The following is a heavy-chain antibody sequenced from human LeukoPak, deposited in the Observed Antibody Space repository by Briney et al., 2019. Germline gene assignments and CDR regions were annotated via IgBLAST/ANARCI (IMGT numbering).Heavy chain of an antibody. CDR2: ISSSSSYI. V-gene: IGHV3-21*01. D-gene: IGHD3-10*01. J-gene: IGHJ4*02. CDR3: ASVLGGTTMVRGVIDPDY. CDR1: GFTFSSYS. Sequence: GGSLRLSCAASGFTFSSYSMNWVRQAPGKGLEGVSAISSSSSYIYYADSVKGRFTISRDNAKNSLYLQKNSMRAEDTAFCYGASVLGGTTMVRGVIDPDYWGQGTLVTVSS.